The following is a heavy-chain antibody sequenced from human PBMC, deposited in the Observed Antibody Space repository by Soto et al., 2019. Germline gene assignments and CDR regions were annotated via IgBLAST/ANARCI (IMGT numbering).Heavy chain of an antibody. Sequence: QVQLVQSGAEVKKPGSSVKVSCKASGGTFSSYTISWVRQAPGQGLEWMGRIIPILGIANYAQKFQGRVTITADKSTSTAYMELSSLRSEDTAVYYCAICRSTSCYGETYDYWGQGTLVTVSS. CDR2: IIPILGIA. D-gene: IGHD2-2*01. J-gene: IGHJ4*02. CDR3: AICRSTSCYGETYDY. CDR1: GGTFSSYT. V-gene: IGHV1-69*02.